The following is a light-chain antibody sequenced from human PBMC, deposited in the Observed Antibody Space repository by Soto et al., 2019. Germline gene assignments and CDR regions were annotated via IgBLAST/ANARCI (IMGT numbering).Light chain of an antibody. Sequence: VLTQPPSLSGGPGPRGTLSCTGGSSNIGAGYDVHWYQQLPGTAPKLLIYGNSNRPSGVPDRFSGSKSGTSASLAITGLQAEDEADYYCQSYDSSLSGYVFGTGTKVTVL. J-gene: IGLJ1*01. CDR2: GNS. V-gene: IGLV1-40*01. CDR3: QSYDSSLSGYV. CDR1: SSNIGAGYD.